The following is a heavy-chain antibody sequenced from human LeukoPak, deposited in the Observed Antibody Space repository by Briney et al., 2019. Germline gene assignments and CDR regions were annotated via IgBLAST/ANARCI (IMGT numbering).Heavy chain of an antibody. J-gene: IGHJ4*01. V-gene: IGHV4-59*08. Sequence: SETLSLTCTVSGGSISSSYWSWIRQPPGKGLEYVGYIFYSGSTDYNPSLKSRVTLSVDTSKNQFSLKLSSGTAADTAVYYCARRYCGDVYTLDDSGPGILVTVSS. CDR1: GGSISSSY. CDR2: IFYSGST. CDR3: ARRYCGDVYTLDD. D-gene: IGHD2-21*02.